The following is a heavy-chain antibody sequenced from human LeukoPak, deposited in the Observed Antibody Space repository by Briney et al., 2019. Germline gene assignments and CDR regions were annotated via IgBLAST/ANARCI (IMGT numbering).Heavy chain of an antibody. J-gene: IGHJ6*02. Sequence: GGSLKISCKGSGYSFTSYCIGWGGPMAGERLEWMGIIYTGGSDTRYSPSFQGQVTISADKSISTACLQWSSLKASDTAMYYCARLGDVEMATTQPYYYYGMDVWGQGTTVTVSS. CDR1: GYSFTSYC. D-gene: IGHD5-24*01. CDR3: ARLGDVEMATTQPYYYYGMDV. CDR2: IYTGGSDT. V-gene: IGHV5-51*01.